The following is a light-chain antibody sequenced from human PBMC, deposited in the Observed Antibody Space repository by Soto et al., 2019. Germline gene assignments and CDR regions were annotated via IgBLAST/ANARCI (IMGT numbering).Light chain of an antibody. Sequence: EIVLTQSPGTLSLSPGERATLSCRASQSISSNYLAWYQQRPGQAPRLLIFGASYRATGIPDRFSGSGSGPDFTPTISRLEPEYFAVYYCQQYGSSPPDFTLGPGTKVESK. CDR2: GAS. V-gene: IGKV3-20*01. J-gene: IGKJ3*01. CDR1: QSISSNY. CDR3: QQYGSSPPDFT.